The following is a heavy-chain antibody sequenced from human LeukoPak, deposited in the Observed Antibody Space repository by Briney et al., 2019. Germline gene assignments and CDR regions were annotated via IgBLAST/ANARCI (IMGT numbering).Heavy chain of an antibody. CDR1: GFTVSSNY. CDR3: ARALDGSGSYQGYYYYGMDV. CDR2: TYSGGST. V-gene: IGHV3-66*01. D-gene: IGHD3-10*01. J-gene: IGHJ6*02. Sequence: GGSLRLSCAASGFTVSSNYMSWVRQAPGKGLEWVSVTYSGGSTYYADSVKGRFTISRDNSKNTLYLQMNSLRAEDTAVYYCARALDGSGSYQGYYYYGMDVWGQGTTVTVSS.